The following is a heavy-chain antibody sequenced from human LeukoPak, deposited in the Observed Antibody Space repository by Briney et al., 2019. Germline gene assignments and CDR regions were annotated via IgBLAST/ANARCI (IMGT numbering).Heavy chain of an antibody. CDR2: IYPGDSDT. Sequence: GESLKISCKGSGYSFTSYWIGWVRRMPGKGLEWMGIIYPGDSDTRYSPSFQGQVTISADKSISTAYLQWSSLKASDTAMYYCARWLGYCSGGSCYSSKCYFDYWGQGTLVTVSS. V-gene: IGHV5-51*01. J-gene: IGHJ4*02. D-gene: IGHD2-15*01. CDR1: GYSFTSYW. CDR3: ARWLGYCSGGSCYSSKCYFDY.